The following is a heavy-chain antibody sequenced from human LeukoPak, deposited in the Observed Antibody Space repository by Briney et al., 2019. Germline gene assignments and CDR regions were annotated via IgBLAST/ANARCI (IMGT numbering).Heavy chain of an antibody. V-gene: IGHV1-69*06. D-gene: IGHD1-26*01. CDR3: ARTNSGSRAEKVN. Sequence: GASVKVSCKASGGTFSSYAISWVRQAPGQGLEWMGGIIPIFGTANYAQKFQGRVTITADKSTSTAYMELSSLRSEDTAVYYCARTNSGSRAEKVNWGQGTLVTVSS. CDR1: GGTFSSYA. J-gene: IGHJ4*02. CDR2: IIPIFGTA.